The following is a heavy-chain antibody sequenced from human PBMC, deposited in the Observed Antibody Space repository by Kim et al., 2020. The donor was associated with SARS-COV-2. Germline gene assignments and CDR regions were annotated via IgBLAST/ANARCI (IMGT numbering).Heavy chain of an antibody. D-gene: IGHD3-22*01. Sequence: YAGSVKGRFTISRDNAKNSLYLQMNSLRAEDTAVYYCASDEYYYDSSGPDWGQGTLVTVSS. CDR3: ASDEYYYDSSGPD. J-gene: IGHJ4*02. V-gene: IGHV3-21*01.